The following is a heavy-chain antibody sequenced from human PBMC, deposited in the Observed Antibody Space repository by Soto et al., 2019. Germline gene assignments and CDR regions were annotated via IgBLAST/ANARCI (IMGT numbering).Heavy chain of an antibody. Sequence: SETLSLTCAVYGGSFSGYYWSWIRQPPGKGLEWIGEINHSGSTNYNPSLKSRVTISVDTSKNQFSLKLSSVTAADTAVYYCATHTSGSRHVPHTWGQGTLVTGSS. J-gene: IGHJ5*02. V-gene: IGHV4-34*01. CDR2: INHSGST. CDR3: ATHTSGSRHVPHT. CDR1: GGSFSGYY. D-gene: IGHD1-26*01.